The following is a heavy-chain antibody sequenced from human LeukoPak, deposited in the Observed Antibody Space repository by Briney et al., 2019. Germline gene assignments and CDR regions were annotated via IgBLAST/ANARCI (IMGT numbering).Heavy chain of an antibody. D-gene: IGHD3-10*01. V-gene: IGHV3-30*18. J-gene: IGHJ6*04. CDR2: ISYDGSNK. Sequence: GRSLRLSCAASGFTFSSYGMHWVRQAPGKGLEWVAVISYDGSNKYYADSVKGRLTISRDNSKNTLYPQMNSLRAEDTAVYYCAKAMVRGEGYGMDVWGKGTTVTVSS. CDR3: AKAMVRGEGYGMDV. CDR1: GFTFSSYG.